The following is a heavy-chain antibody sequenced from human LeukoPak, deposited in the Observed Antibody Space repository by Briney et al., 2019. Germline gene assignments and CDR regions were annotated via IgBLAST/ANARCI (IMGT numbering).Heavy chain of an antibody. CDR3: ARMVATKSDAFDI. CDR1: GGSFSGYY. D-gene: IGHD5-24*01. CDR2: INHSGST. J-gene: IGHJ3*02. V-gene: IGHV4-34*01. Sequence: SETLSLTCAVYGGSFSGYYWSWIRQPPGKGLEWIGEINHSGSTNYNPSLKSRVTISVDTSKNQFSLKLSSVTAADTAVYYCARMVATKSDAFDIWGQGTMVTVSS.